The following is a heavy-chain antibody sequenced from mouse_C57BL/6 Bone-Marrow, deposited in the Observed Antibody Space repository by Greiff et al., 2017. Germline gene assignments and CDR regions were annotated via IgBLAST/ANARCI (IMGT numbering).Heavy chain of an antibody. Sequence: VQLKQSGAELVRPGASVKLSCTASGFNIKDDYIHWVKQRPEQGLEWIGWIDPEIGDTEYASKFQGKATITSATSSNTTYLQHSSLTSEDTAVYYCSSYDGNYLDFWGQGTPLTVAS. CDR3: SSYDGNYLDF. CDR2: IDPEIGDT. V-gene: IGHV14-4*01. J-gene: IGHJ2*01. D-gene: IGHD2-3*01. CDR1: GFNIKDDY.